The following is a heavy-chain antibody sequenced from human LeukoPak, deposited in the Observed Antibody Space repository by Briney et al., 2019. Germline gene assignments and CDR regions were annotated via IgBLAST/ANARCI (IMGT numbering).Heavy chain of an antibody. J-gene: IGHJ3*02. CDR1: GGSISSYY. V-gene: IGHV4-59*01. CDR3: ARGRVLRFLEWLGPEAAFDI. Sequence: SETLSLTCTVSGGSISSYYWSWIRQPPGKGLEWIGYIYYSGSTNYNPSLKSRVTISVDTSKNQFSLKLSSVTAADMAVYYCARGRVLRFLEWLGPEAAFDIWGQGTMVTVSS. D-gene: IGHD3-3*01. CDR2: IYYSGST.